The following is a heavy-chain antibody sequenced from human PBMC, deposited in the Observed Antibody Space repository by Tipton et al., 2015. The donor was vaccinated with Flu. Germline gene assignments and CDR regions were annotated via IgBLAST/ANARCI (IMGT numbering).Heavy chain of an antibody. V-gene: IGHV4-38-2*01. Sequence: LRLSCAVSGDSISSDYHWGWIRQFPGKGLEWIGTVSRSGSTIYNPSLKSRVTISIDRSKNQFSLNLKSVTAADMAVYFCARRDFSNYVSEPKNWFDFWGQGTLVTVSS. J-gene: IGHJ5*01. D-gene: IGHD4-11*01. CDR1: GDSISSDYH. CDR3: ARRDFSNYVSEPKNWFDF. CDR2: VSRSGST.